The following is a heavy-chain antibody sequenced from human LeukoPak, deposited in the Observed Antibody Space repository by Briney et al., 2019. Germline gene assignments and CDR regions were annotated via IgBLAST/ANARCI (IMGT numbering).Heavy chain of an antibody. CDR3: ARERVGRADQQDFDF. D-gene: IGHD1/OR15-1a*01. V-gene: IGHV3-30*02. Sequence: RGALGVSCAAFGFTFSSYVVHWGCQTPREGLGGVAVIRHDGSYQQYADSVKGRVTASRDNFKDIVYLQLNSLRIEDVAVYYSARERVGRADQQDFDFWGQGTLVTVSS. CDR2: IRHDGSYQ. CDR1: GFTFSSYV. J-gene: IGHJ4*02.